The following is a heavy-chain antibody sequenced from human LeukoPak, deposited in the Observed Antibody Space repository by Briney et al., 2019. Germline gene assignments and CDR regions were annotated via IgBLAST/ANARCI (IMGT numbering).Heavy chain of an antibody. D-gene: IGHD7-27*01. CDR1: GGSFSGYY. V-gene: IGHV4-34*01. CDR2: INHSGST. J-gene: IGHJ4*02. CDR3: ATENILTGSFPDY. Sequence: PSETLSLTCAVYGGSFSGYYWSWIRQPPGKGLEWIGEINHSGSTNYNPSLKSRVTISVDTSKNQFSLKLSSVTAADMAVYYCATENILTGSFPDYWGQGTLVTVSS.